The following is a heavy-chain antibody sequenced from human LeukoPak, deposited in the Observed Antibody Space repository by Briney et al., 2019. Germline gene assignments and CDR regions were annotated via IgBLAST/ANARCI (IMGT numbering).Heavy chain of an antibody. D-gene: IGHD2-15*01. CDR3: ARHCSGGSCYADY. V-gene: IGHV4-39*07. J-gene: IGHJ4*02. CDR1: GGSISSGGYY. Sequence: SETLSLTCTVSGGSISSGGYYWSWIRQPPGKGLEWIGEINHSGSTNYNPSLKSRVTISVDTSKNQFSLKLSSVTAADTAVYYCARHCSGGSCYADYWGQGTLVTVSS. CDR2: INHSGST.